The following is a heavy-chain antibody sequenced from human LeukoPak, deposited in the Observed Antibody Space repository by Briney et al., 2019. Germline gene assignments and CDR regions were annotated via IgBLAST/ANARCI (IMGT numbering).Heavy chain of an antibody. CDR2: IRYDGSNK. V-gene: IGHV3-30*02. J-gene: IGHJ4*02. Sequence: PGGSLRLSCAASGFTFSSYGMHWVRQAPGKGLEWVAFIRYDGSNKYYADSVKGRFTISRDNSKNTLYLQMNSLGAEDTAVYYCAKDSTFYYDSSGFDYWGQGTLVTVSS. CDR1: GFTFSSYG. D-gene: IGHD3-22*01. CDR3: AKDSTFYYDSSGFDY.